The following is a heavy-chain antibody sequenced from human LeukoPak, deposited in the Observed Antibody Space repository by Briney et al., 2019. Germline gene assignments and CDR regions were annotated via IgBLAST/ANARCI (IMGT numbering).Heavy chain of an antibody. V-gene: IGHV3-21*05. J-gene: IGHJ3*02. D-gene: IGHD2-15*01. CDR3: ARKLGYCSGGTCYTPSRNAFDI. Sequence: GGSRRLSCAASAFTFSTYSMNWVRQAPGKGLEWVSYIRRGGDAINGADSVKGQLTIPRDNAKNSLYLQMNSLRDENTAVYYCARKLGYCSGGTCYTPSRNAFDIWGQGTMVTVPS. CDR1: AFTFSTYS. CDR2: IRRGGDAI.